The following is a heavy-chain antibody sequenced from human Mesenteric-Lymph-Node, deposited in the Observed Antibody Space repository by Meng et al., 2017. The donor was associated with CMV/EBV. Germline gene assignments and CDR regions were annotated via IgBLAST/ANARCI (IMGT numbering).Heavy chain of an antibody. V-gene: IGHV3-21*03. CDR2: MTNSDSQI. D-gene: IGHD3-9*01. CDR3: ARAPTSYDILTGYFPNGLDV. Sequence: GESLKIPCVASGFTFSSYSMNWVRQAPGKGLEWVASMTNSDSQIYYADSVKGRFTISRDNAKNSVYLQMNSLRAEDTAVYYCARAPTSYDILTGYFPNGLDVWGQGTTVTVSS. J-gene: IGHJ6*02. CDR1: GFTFSSYS.